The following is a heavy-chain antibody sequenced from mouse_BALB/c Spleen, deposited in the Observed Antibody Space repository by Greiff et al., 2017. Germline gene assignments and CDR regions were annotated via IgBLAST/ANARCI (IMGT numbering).Heavy chain of an antibody. Sequence: EVQLQESGPGLVKPSQSLSLTCSVTGYSITSGYYWNWIRQFPGNKLEWMGYISYDGSNNYNPSLKNRISITRDTSKNQFFLKLNSVTTEDTATYYCARGIGFDYWGQGTTLTVSS. J-gene: IGHJ2*01. D-gene: IGHD2-14*01. CDR2: ISYDGSN. V-gene: IGHV3-6*02. CDR3: ARGIGFDY. CDR1: GYSITSGYY.